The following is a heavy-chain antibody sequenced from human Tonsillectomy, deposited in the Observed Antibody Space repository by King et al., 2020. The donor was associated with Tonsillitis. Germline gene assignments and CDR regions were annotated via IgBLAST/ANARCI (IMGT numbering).Heavy chain of an antibody. CDR2: INPNSGDT. Sequence: HGQLVQSGAEVKKPGASMKVSCKASGYTFTGYYMHWVRQAPGQGLEWMGWINPNSGDTNYAQKFQGRVTMTRDTSISTAYMELSRLRSDDTAVYYCARVDGPWELPSFIYYALDVWGQGTTVTVSS. D-gene: IGHD1-26*01. J-gene: IGHJ6*02. CDR3: ARVDGPWELPSFIYYALDV. CDR1: GYTFTGYY. V-gene: IGHV1-2*02.